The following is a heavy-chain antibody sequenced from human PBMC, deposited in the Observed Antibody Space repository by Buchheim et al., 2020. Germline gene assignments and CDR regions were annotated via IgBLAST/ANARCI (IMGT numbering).Heavy chain of an antibody. D-gene: IGHD3-10*01. Sequence: EVQLVESGGGLVKPGGSLRLSCAASGFTFSSYSINWVRQAPGKGLEWVSSISSSSTYIYYADSVKGRFTISRDNAKNSLYLQMNSLRAEDTAVYYCARASDYGSGSYSYYYYMDVWGKGTT. J-gene: IGHJ6*03. CDR3: ARASDYGSGSYSYYYYMDV. CDR2: ISSSSTYI. CDR1: GFTFSSYS. V-gene: IGHV3-21*01.